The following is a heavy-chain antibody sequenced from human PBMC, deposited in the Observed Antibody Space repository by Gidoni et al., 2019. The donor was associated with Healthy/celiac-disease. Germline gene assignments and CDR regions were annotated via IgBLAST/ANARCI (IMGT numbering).Heavy chain of an antibody. CDR3: AREVRYYYDSSGQGYFDY. CDR1: GFTFSSYS. J-gene: IGHJ4*02. D-gene: IGHD3-22*01. CDR2: ISSRSSYI. Sequence: EVQLVESGGGLVKPGGSLRLSCAASGFTFSSYSMNWVRQAPGKGLEWVSSISSRSSYIYDADSVKGRFTISRDNAKNSLYLQMNSLRAEDTAVYYCAREVRYYYDSSGQGYFDYWGQGTLVTVSS. V-gene: IGHV3-21*01.